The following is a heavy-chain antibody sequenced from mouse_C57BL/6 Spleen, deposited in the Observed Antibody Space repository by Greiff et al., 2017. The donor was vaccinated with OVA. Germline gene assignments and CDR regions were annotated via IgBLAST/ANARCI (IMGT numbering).Heavy chain of an antibody. V-gene: IGHV1-42*01. CDR1: GYSFTGYY. Sequence: VQLQQSGPELVKPGASVKISCKASGYSFTGYYMNWVKQSPEKSLEWIGEINPSTGGTTYNQKFKAKATLTVDKSSSTAYMQLKSLTSEDSAVYDCARRDGYYFDYWGQGTTLTVSS. D-gene: IGHD3-3*01. CDR3: ARRDGYYFDY. CDR2: INPSTGGT. J-gene: IGHJ2*01.